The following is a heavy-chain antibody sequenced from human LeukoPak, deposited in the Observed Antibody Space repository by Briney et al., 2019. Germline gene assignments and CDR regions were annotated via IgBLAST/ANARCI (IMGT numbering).Heavy chain of an antibody. CDR3: ATGREKGYYYDSPHKGVIDP. V-gene: IGHV1-24*01. D-gene: IGHD3-22*01. CDR1: GYTLTEVS. CDR2: FDPKDGET. J-gene: IGHJ5*02. Sequence: GASVKVSCKVSGYTLTEVSMHWVRQAPGKGLEWMGGFDPKDGETIYAQKFQGRVIMNEHTSTDTAYMELSSLRSEDTAVYYCATGREKGYYYDSPHKGVIDPWGQGTLVTVSS.